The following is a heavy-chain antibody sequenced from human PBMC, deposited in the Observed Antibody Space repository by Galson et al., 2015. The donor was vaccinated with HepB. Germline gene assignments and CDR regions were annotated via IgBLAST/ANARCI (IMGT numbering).Heavy chain of an antibody. CDR3: VRLKRGYLDC. Sequence: CAISGDSVSSNSVAWQWIRQSPSRGLEWLGRTYYRSKWYNDYAEAVKSRITINADTPKNQFSLQLNSVTPEDTAVYYCVRLKRGYLDCWGQGTLVTVSS. V-gene: IGHV6-1*01. CDR2: TYYRSKWYN. CDR1: GDSVSSNSVA. J-gene: IGHJ4*02. D-gene: IGHD2-15*01.